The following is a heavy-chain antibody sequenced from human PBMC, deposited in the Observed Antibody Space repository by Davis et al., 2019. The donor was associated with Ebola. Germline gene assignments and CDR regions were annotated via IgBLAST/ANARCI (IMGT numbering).Heavy chain of an antibody. D-gene: IGHD6-6*01. CDR2: IRSKANSYAT. CDR1: GFTFSGSA. V-gene: IGHV3-73*01. Sequence: GESLKISCAASGFTFSGSAMHWVRQASGKGLEWVGRIRSKANSYATAYAASVKGRFTISRDDSKNTAYLQMNSLKTVDTAVYYCTSSSPDYWGQGTLVTVSS. J-gene: IGHJ4*02. CDR3: TSSSPDY.